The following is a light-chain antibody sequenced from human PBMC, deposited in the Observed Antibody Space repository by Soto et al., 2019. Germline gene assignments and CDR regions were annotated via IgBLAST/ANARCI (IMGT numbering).Light chain of an antibody. CDR3: QQYGSSPGT. CDR2: GAS. CDR1: QSVSSSY. J-gene: IGKJ1*01. V-gene: IGKV3-20*01. Sequence: PGERATLSCRASQSVSSSYLAWYQQKPGQAPRLLIYGASSRATGIPDRFSGSGSGTDFTLTISRLEPEDFAVYYCQQYGSSPGTFGQGTKVEIK.